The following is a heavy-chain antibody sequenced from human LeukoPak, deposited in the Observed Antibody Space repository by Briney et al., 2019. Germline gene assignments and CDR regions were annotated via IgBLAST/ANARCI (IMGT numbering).Heavy chain of an antibody. Sequence: GESLKISCTGSGYSFANYWIAWVRQMPGKGLEWMGIIYPGDPDTTYSPSFQGQVTISADKSISTAYVQWSSLKASDTAIYYCARLAAGRYYIDYWGQGNLVTVSS. D-gene: IGHD6-25*01. CDR1: GYSFANYW. CDR3: ARLAAGRYYIDY. CDR2: IYPGDPDT. V-gene: IGHV5-51*01. J-gene: IGHJ4*02.